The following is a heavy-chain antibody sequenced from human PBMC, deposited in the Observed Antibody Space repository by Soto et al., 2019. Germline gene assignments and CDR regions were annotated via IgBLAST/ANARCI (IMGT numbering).Heavy chain of an antibody. Sequence: QVQLVQSGAEVKKPGASVKVSCKASGYTFTSYAMHWVRQAPGQRLEWMGWINAGNGNTKYSQKFQGRVTITRDTSASTADMELSSLRSETTTMYYWARASITIFGVVMNDAFDIWGQGTMVTVSS. D-gene: IGHD3-3*01. CDR3: ARASITIFGVVMNDAFDI. V-gene: IGHV1-3*01. CDR2: INAGNGNT. J-gene: IGHJ3*02. CDR1: GYTFTSYA.